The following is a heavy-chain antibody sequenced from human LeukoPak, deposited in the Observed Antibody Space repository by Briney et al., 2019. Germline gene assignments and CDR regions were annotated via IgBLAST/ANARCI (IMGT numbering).Heavy chain of an antibody. Sequence: SETLSLTCTVSGGSISSHYWSWIRQPPGKGLEWIGYIYYSGSTNYNPSLKSRVTISVDTSKNQFSLKLSSVTAADTAVYYCARDRGGTYNWFDPWGQGTLVTVSS. J-gene: IGHJ5*02. D-gene: IGHD1-14*01. CDR3: ARDRGGTYNWFDP. V-gene: IGHV4-59*11. CDR1: GGSISSHY. CDR2: IYYSGST.